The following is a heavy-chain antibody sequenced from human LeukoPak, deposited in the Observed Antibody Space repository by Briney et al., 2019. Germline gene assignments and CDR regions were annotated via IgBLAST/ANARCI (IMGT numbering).Heavy chain of an antibody. CDR1: GYTFTDYY. Sequence: ASVKVSCKASGYTFTDYYIHWVRQAPGRGLEWMGWINPNSGGTNYAQKLQGRVTMTTDTSTSTAYMEVRSLRSDDTAVYYCARLVGSGKWDFDYWGQGTLVTVSS. J-gene: IGHJ4*02. CDR3: ARLVGSGKWDFDY. V-gene: IGHV1-2*02. D-gene: IGHD3-10*01. CDR2: INPNSGGT.